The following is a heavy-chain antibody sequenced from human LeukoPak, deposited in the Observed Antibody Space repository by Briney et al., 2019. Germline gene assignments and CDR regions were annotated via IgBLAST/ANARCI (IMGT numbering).Heavy chain of an antibody. J-gene: IGHJ4*02. V-gene: IGHV4-59*08. CDR2: IYYGGSI. Sequence: SETLSLTCTVSGVSINISYWSWIRQPPGKGLEWIGFIYYGGSINYNPSLKSRVTLSVDSSKTQVSLKLSSVTAADTAVYYCARGNDYWGQGTLVTVSS. CDR3: ARGNDY. CDR1: GVSINISY.